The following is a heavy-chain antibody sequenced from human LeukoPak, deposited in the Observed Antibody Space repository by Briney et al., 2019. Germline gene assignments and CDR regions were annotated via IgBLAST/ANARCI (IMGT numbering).Heavy chain of an antibody. Sequence: GGSLRLSCAASGFTFSNYWMSWVRQAPGKGLEWVANIKQDGSEKHYVDSVEGRFTISRDNAKNSLYLQMNSLRAEDTAVYYCARDGSGWSAYWGQGTLVTVSS. CDR2: IKQDGSEK. D-gene: IGHD6-19*01. V-gene: IGHV3-7*01. CDR1: GFTFSNYW. CDR3: ARDGSGWSAY. J-gene: IGHJ4*02.